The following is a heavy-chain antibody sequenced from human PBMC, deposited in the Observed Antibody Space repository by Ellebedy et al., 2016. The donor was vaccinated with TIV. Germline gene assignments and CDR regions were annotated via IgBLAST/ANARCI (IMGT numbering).Heavy chain of an antibody. CDR1: GYTFTSYG. D-gene: IGHD3-10*01. CDR3: ARDMVQGMVAQYVWFDF. Sequence: ASVKVSCKTSGYTFTSYGISWVRQAPGQGLEWMGWISAYTGDTSYAQKVQGRVTMTTDKSTNTAYMELRSLRSDDTAVYYCARDMVQGMVAQYVWFDFWGQGTQVTVSS. CDR2: ISAYTGDT. V-gene: IGHV1-18*01. J-gene: IGHJ4*02.